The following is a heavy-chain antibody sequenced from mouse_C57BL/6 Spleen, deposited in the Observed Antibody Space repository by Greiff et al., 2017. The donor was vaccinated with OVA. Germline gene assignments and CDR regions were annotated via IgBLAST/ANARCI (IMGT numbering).Heavy chain of an antibody. CDR1: GYSITSGYY. D-gene: IGHD1-1*01. J-gene: IGHJ3*01. CDR3: APLRGGFAY. V-gene: IGHV3-6*01. Sequence: EVKLVESGPGLVKPSQSLSLTCSVTGYSITSGYYWNWIRQFPGNKLEWMGYISYDGSNNYNPSLKNRISITRDTSKNQFFLKLNSVTTEDTATYYCAPLRGGFAYWGQGTLVTVSA. CDR2: ISYDGSN.